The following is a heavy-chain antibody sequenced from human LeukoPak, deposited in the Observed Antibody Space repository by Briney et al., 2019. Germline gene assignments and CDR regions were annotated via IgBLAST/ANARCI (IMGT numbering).Heavy chain of an antibody. CDR2: IDSSGGYM. V-gene: IGHV3-11*04. Sequence: GGSLRLSCTTSGFIFSDYYMSWIRQAPGKGLEWVSSIDSSGGYMFYADSVKGRFIISRDNAKDSLYLQMNSPRVEDTAVYYCLRGDRRDYWGQGTLVTVSS. CDR3: LRGDRRDY. CDR1: GFIFSDYY. J-gene: IGHJ4*02.